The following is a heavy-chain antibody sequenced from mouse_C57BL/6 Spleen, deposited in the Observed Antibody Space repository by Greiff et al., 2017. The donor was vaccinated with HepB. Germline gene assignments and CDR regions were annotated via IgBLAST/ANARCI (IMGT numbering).Heavy chain of an antibody. CDR2: ISSGSSTI. CDR1: GFTFSDYG. Sequence: EVQGVESGGGLVKPGGSLKLSCAASGFTFSDYGMHWVRQAPEKGLEWVAYISSGSSTIYYADTVKGRFTISRDNAKNTLFLQMARLRSEDTAMYYCARRNWDWFAYWGQGTLVTVSA. CDR3: ARRNWDWFAY. V-gene: IGHV5-17*01. D-gene: IGHD4-1*01. J-gene: IGHJ3*01.